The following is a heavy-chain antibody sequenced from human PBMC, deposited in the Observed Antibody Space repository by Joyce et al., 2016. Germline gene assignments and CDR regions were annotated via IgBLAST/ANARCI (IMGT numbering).Heavy chain of an antibody. CDR3: AKDGPNGGWYYFES. Sequence: QVQLVESGGGVVQPGRSLRLSCAASGFTFSHYGIHWIRQAPGKGREGVEVISDIGDKKYFADSVKGRFTISRDNSQNTVYLQMDSLRAEDTAVYFCAKDGPNGGWYYFESWGQGTLVIVSS. J-gene: IGHJ4*02. CDR1: GFTFSHYG. V-gene: IGHV3-30*18. CDR2: ISDIGDKK. D-gene: IGHD4-23*01.